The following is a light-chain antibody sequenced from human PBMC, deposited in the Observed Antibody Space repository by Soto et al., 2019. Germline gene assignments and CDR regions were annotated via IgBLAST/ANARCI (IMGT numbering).Light chain of an antibody. Sequence: QSVLTQPPSASGTPGQGVTISCSGSTSNIGSNYVYWYQQLPGTAPKLLIYRNNQRPSGVPDRFSGSKSGTSASLAISGLRSDDEADYYCCSYAGSSTYVFGTGTKLTVL. V-gene: IGLV1-47*01. CDR1: TSNIGSNY. J-gene: IGLJ1*01. CDR3: CSYAGSSTYV. CDR2: RNN.